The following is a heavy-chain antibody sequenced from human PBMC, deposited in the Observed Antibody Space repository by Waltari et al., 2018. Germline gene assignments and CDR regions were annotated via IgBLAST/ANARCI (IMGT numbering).Heavy chain of an antibody. Sequence: QMQLVQSGPEVKKPGTSVKVSCKASGFTFTSSAMQWVRQARGQRLEWIGWIVVGSGNTNYAQKFQERVTIARDMSTSTAYMELSSLRSEDTAVYYCARGWYSSSSPYGMDVWGQGTTVTVSS. V-gene: IGHV1-58*02. CDR1: GFTFTSSA. CDR3: ARGWYSSSSPYGMDV. CDR2: IVVGSGNT. J-gene: IGHJ6*02. D-gene: IGHD6-6*01.